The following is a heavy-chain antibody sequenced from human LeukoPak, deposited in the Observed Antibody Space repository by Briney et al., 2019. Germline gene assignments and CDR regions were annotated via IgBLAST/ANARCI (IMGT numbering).Heavy chain of an antibody. D-gene: IGHD6-13*01. CDR3: ARAPPDIAAAGPDFDY. Sequence: TSETLSLTCTVSGGSISSYYWSWIRQPPGKGLEWIGYIYYSGSTNYNPSLKSRVTISVDTSKNQFSLKLSSVTAADTAVYYCARAPPDIAAAGPDFDYWGQGTLVTVSS. CDR2: IYYSGST. CDR1: GGSISSYY. J-gene: IGHJ4*02. V-gene: IGHV4-59*01.